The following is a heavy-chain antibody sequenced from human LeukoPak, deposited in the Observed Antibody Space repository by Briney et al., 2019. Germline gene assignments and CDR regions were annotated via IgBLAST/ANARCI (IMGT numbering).Heavy chain of an antibody. CDR2: IGSSGSTI. V-gene: IGHV3-48*03. CDR1: GFTFSSYE. D-gene: IGHD6-6*01. Sequence: GGSLRLSCAASGFTFSSYEMNWVRQAPGKGLEWVSYIGSSGSTIYYADSVKGRFTISRDNAKNSLYLQMNSLRAEDTAVYYCARIRFSSSGMDVWGQGTTVTVPS. J-gene: IGHJ6*02. CDR3: ARIRFSSSGMDV.